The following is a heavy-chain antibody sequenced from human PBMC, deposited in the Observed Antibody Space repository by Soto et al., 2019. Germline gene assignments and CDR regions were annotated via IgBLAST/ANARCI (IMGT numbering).Heavy chain of an antibody. CDR1: GGTFSSYT. Sequence: ASVKVSCKASGGTFSSYTISWVRQAPGQGLEWMGRIIPILGIANYAQKFQGRVTITADKSTSTAYMELSSLRSEDTAVYYCARDQDVVVVAADYYYGMDVWGQGTTVTVSS. CDR2: IIPILGIA. V-gene: IGHV1-69*04. CDR3: ARDQDVVVVAADYYYGMDV. J-gene: IGHJ6*02. D-gene: IGHD2-15*01.